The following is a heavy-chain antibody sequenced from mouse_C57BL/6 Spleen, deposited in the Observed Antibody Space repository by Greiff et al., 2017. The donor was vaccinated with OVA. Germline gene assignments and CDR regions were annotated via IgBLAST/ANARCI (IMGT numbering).Heavy chain of an antibody. D-gene: IGHD1-1*01. V-gene: IGHV1-58*01. J-gene: IGHJ2*01. Sequence: EVQLVESGAELVRPGSSVKMSCKTSGYTFTSYGINWVKQRPGQGLEWIGYIYIGNGYTEYNEKFKGKATLTSDTSSSTAYMQLSSLTSEDSAIYFCARSIAITTVVARDYFDYWGQGTTLTVSS. CDR1: GYTFTSYG. CDR2: IYIGNGYT. CDR3: ARSIAITTVVARDYFDY.